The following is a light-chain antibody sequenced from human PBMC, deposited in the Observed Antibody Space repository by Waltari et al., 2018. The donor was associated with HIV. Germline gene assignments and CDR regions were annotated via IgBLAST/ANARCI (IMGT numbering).Light chain of an antibody. J-gene: IGKJ4*01. Sequence: DVVLTQSPLYLPVTLGQTASISCRSSQTLVYSDGDTFLNWFHKRPGQSPRRLLYQVSKRASAVPDRFTGSGSGTRFTRTISRVEAKDVVIYDGRKGTHWPPTFGGGTKVE. CDR2: QVS. V-gene: IGKV2-30*01. CDR1: QTLVYSDGDTF. CDR3: RKGTHWPPT.